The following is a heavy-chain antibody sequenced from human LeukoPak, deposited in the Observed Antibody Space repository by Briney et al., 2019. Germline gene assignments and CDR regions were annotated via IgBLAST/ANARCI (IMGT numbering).Heavy chain of an antibody. J-gene: IGHJ4*02. V-gene: IGHV3-23*01. CDR2: ISGSGGST. CDR1: GFTFSSYA. D-gene: IGHD6-19*01. Sequence: GGTLRLSCAASGFTFSSYAMSWVRQAPGKGLEGVSAISGSGGSTYYEDSVKGRFTISRDNSKNTLYLQMNSLRAEDTAVYYCAKARRSSGWYYFDYWGQGTLVTVSS. CDR3: AKARRSSGWYYFDY.